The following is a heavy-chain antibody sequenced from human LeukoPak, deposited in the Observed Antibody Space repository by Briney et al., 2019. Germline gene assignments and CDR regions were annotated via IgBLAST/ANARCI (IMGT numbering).Heavy chain of an antibody. V-gene: IGHV3-23*01. CDR1: GFTFSSYA. Sequence: AGGSLRLSCAASGFTFSSYAMSWVRQAPGKGLEWVSGISGSGGSTYYADSVKGRFTISRDNSKNTLYLQMNSLRAEDTAVYYCAKDGYTSSWYEGWYFDYWGQGTLVTVYS. CDR2: ISGSGGST. CDR3: AKDGYTSSWYEGWYFDY. D-gene: IGHD6-13*01. J-gene: IGHJ4*02.